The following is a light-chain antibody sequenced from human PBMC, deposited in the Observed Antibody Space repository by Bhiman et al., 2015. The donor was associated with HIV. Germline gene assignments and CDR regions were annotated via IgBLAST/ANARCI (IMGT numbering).Light chain of an antibody. CDR3: QSYDSTLSASV. V-gene: IGLV3-1*01. CDR1: KLGDKY. J-gene: IGLJ1*01. Sequence: SYELTQPPSVSVSPGQTASITCSGDKLGDKYACWYQQKPGQSPVLVIYQDNKRPSGIPERFSGSKSAASASLAITGLQIEDEADYYCQSYDSTLSASVFGTGTMVTAL. CDR2: QDN.